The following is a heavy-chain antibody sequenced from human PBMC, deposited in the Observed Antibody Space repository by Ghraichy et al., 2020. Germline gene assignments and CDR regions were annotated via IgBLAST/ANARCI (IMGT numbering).Heavy chain of an antibody. Sequence: GESLNISCAASGFTFSTYSMNWVRQAPGKGLEWVSFISSSGTYIYYADSVEGRFTISRDNAKNSLYLQMNSLRAEDTAIYYCARAPGGGYSSSSTYYFDSWGQGTLLTVFS. J-gene: IGHJ4*02. CDR1: GFTFSTYS. D-gene: IGHD6-6*01. CDR2: ISSSGTYI. V-gene: IGHV3-21*01. CDR3: ARAPGGGYSSSSTYYFDS.